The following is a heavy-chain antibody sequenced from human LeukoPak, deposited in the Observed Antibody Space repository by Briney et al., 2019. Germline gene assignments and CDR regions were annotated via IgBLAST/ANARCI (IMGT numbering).Heavy chain of an antibody. V-gene: IGHV4-59*01. CDR2: IYYSGST. D-gene: IGHD2-2*01. CDR1: GGSISSYY. Sequence: PETLSLTCTVSGGSISSYYWSWIRQPPGKGLEWIGYIYYSGSTNYNPSLKSRVTISVDTSKSQFSLKLSSVTAADTAVYYCARVGNIVVGDYYYMDVWGKGTTVTVSS. CDR3: ARVGNIVVGDYYYMDV. J-gene: IGHJ6*03.